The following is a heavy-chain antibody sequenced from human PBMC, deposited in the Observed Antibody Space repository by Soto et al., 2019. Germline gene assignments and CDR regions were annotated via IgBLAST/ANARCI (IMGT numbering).Heavy chain of an antibody. D-gene: IGHD2-15*01. CDR1: GFTFSSYG. V-gene: IGHV3-33*01. Sequence: QVQLVESGGGVVQPGRSLRLSCAASGFTFSSYGMHWVRQAPGKGLEWVAVIWYDGSNKYYADSVKGRFTISRDNSKNTLYLQMNSLRAEDTAVYXCARDATDRDFDYWGQGTLVTVSS. CDR2: IWYDGSNK. J-gene: IGHJ4*02. CDR3: ARDATDRDFDY.